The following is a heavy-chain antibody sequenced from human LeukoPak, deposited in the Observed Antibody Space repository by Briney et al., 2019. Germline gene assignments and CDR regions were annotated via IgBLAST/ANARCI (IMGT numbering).Heavy chain of an antibody. V-gene: IGHV3-30*04. CDR3: AKLISPYDY. CDR1: GFTFSSYA. Sequence: GGSLRLSCAASGFTFSSYAMHWVRQAPGKGLEWVAVISSDGSNKYYADSVKGRFTISRDNSKNTLYLQMNSLRPEDTAVYYCAKLISPYDYWGQGTLVTVSS. D-gene: IGHD5-24*01. CDR2: ISSDGSNK. J-gene: IGHJ4*02.